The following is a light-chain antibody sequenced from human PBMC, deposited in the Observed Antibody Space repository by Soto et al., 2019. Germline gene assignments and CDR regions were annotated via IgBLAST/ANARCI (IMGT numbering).Light chain of an antibody. CDR3: MQALQTPT. V-gene: IGKV3-11*01. CDR1: QSVSSY. Sequence: EIVLTQSPATLSLSPGERATLSCRASQSVSSYLAWYQQKPGQAPRLLIYDASNRATGIPARFSGSGSGTDFTLRISRVEAEDVGVYYCMQALQTPTFGQGTRLEIK. J-gene: IGKJ5*01. CDR2: DAS.